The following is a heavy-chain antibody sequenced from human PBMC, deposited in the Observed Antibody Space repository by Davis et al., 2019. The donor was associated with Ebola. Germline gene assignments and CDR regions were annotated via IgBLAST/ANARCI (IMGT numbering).Heavy chain of an antibody. J-gene: IGHJ6*02. V-gene: IGHV4-34*01. CDR3: ASGITIFGVVSNYYYYGMDV. CDR2: INHSGST. CDR1: GFTFSSYW. D-gene: IGHD3-3*01. Sequence: GSLRLSCAASGFTFSSYWMSWIRQPPGKGLEWIGEINHSGSTNYNPSLKSRVTISVDTSKNQFSLKLSSVTAADTAVYYCASGITIFGVVSNYYYYGMDVWGQGTTVTVSS.